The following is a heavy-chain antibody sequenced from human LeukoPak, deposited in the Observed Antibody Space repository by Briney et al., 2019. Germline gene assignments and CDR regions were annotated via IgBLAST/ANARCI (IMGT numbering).Heavy chain of an antibody. V-gene: IGHV3-7*01. CDR1: GFTFSNAW. CDR2: IKQDGSEK. CDR3: ARDLPDYYGSGSVDY. D-gene: IGHD3-10*01. Sequence: GGSLRLSCAASGFTFSNAWMSWVRQAPGKGLEWVANIKQDGSEKYYVDSVKGRFTISRDNAKDSLYLQMNSLRAEDTAVYYCARDLPDYYGSGSVDYWGQGTLVTVSS. J-gene: IGHJ4*02.